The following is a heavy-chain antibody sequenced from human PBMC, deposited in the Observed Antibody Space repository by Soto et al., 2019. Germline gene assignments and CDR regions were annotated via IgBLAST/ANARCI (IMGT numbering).Heavy chain of an antibody. CDR1: GFSLSTSGVG. CDR3: AHSLAASTYGDYEPIISFDY. Sequence: QISLMEAAPTLVKPTQTLTLTCTFSGFSLSTSGVGVGWIRQPPGKALEWLGVIYWDDDKRYSPSLKSRLTITKDTFKNQVVLTMTNMDPVDTDTYYCAHSLAASTYGDYEPIISFDYWGQGTLVTVSS. D-gene: IGHD4-17*01. J-gene: IGHJ4*02. V-gene: IGHV2-5*02. CDR2: IYWDDDK.